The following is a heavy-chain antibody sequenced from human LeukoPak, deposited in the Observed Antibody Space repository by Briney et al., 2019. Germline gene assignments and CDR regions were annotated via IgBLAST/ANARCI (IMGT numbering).Heavy chain of an antibody. J-gene: IGHJ3*02. CDR2: IHHSGST. Sequence: SETLSLTCAVSGYSISSAYYWGWMRQPPGKGLEWIVSIHHSGSTYFNPSLKSRVTISVDTSKNQFSLKLTSVTAADTAVYYCARDRVGATYAFDIWGQGTMATVSS. CDR1: GYSISSAYY. CDR3: ARDRVGATYAFDI. V-gene: IGHV4-38-2*02. D-gene: IGHD1-26*01.